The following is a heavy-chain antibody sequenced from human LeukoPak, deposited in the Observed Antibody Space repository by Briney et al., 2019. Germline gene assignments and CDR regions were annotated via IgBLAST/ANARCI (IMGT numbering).Heavy chain of an antibody. J-gene: IGHJ4*02. Sequence: GGSLRLSCAASGFTFSSYGMSWVRQAPGKGLEWVSAISGSGGSTYYADSVKGRFTISRDNSKNTLYLQMNSLRVEDAAVYYCARAPVTSCRGAYCYPFDYWGQGTLVTVSS. CDR3: ARAPVTSCRGAYCYPFDY. D-gene: IGHD2-21*01. CDR1: GFTFSSYG. CDR2: ISGSGGST. V-gene: IGHV3-23*01.